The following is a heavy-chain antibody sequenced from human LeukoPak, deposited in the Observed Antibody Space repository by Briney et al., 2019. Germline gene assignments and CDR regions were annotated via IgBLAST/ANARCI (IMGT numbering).Heavy chain of an antibody. CDR1: GFTFSSYG. D-gene: IGHD6-13*01. V-gene: IGHV3-33*01. CDR3: ARDRQQLVQGDYYGMDV. CDR2: IWYDGSNK. Sequence: GGSLRLSCAASGFTFSSYGMHWVRQAPGKGLEWVAVIWYDGSNKYYADSVKGRFTISRDNSKNTLYLQMNSLRAEDTAVYYCARDRQQLVQGDYYGMDVWGQGTTVTVSS. J-gene: IGHJ6*02.